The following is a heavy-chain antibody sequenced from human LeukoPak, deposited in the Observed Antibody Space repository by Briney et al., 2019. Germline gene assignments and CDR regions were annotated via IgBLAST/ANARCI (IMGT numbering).Heavy chain of an antibody. CDR2: IYTSGST. CDR1: GGSISSYY. J-gene: IGHJ4*02. CDR3: AGNNVDTASFDY. V-gene: IGHV4-4*09. D-gene: IGHD5-18*01. Sequence: SETLSLTCTVSGGSISSYYWSWIRQPPGKGLEWIGYIYTSGSTNYNPSLKSRVTISVDTSKNQFSLKLSSATAADTAVYYCAGNNVDTASFDYWGQGTLVTVSS.